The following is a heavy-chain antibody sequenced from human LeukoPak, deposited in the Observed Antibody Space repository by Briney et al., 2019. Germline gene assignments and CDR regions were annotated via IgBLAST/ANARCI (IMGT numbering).Heavy chain of an antibody. CDR1: GASISSYH. J-gene: IGHJ3*02. CDR2: IYFSGST. Sequence: MSSETLSLTCTVSGASISSYHWSWIRQPPGKGLEWIGYIYFSGSTNYNPSLMSRVTTSVDTSKNQFSLNLSSVTAADTAVYYCARDKYDGGNAFDIWGQGALVTVSS. V-gene: IGHV4-59*01. CDR3: ARDKYDGGNAFDI. D-gene: IGHD3-16*01.